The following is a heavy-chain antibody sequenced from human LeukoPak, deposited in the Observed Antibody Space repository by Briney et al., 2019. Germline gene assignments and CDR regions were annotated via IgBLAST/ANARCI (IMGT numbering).Heavy chain of an antibody. CDR1: GGTFSSYA. V-gene: IGHV1-69*06. CDR2: IIPIFGTA. Sequence: SVKVSCKASGGTFSSYAISWVRQAPGQGLEWMGGIIPIFGTANYAQKFQGRVTMTEDTSTDTAYMELRSLRSDDTAVYYCARGGVEWELAATFDYWGQGTLVTVSS. CDR3: ARGGVEWELAATFDY. D-gene: IGHD1-26*01. J-gene: IGHJ4*02.